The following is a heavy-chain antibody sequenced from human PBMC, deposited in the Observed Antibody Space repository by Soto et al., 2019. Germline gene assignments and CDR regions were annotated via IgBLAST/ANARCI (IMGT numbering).Heavy chain of an antibody. Sequence: QVQLVESGGGLVKPGGSQRLSCAASGFTFNDYYMSWVRQAPGKGLEWVSYISGSDPYTKYADSVKGRFTISRDNAKNSLYLQMSSLRVEDTAVYYCARVPVSMVRGYGMDVWGQGTTVTVSS. D-gene: IGHD3-10*01. CDR2: ISGSDPYT. J-gene: IGHJ6*02. V-gene: IGHV3-11*06. CDR1: GFTFNDYY. CDR3: ARVPVSMVRGYGMDV.